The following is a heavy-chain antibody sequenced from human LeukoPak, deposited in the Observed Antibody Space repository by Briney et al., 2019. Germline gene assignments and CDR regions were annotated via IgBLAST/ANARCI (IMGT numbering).Heavy chain of an antibody. V-gene: IGHV3-21*01. CDR3: ATSMAQDVDAFHI. CDR2: ISSRSTYI. CDR1: RFTFSTYS. D-gene: IGHD2-21*01. Sequence: GGSLRLSCAASRFTFSTYSMNWVRQAPGKGLEWVSSISSRSTYIYYADSVKGRSTISRDNAKNSLYLQMNNLRAEDTAMFYCATSMAQDVDAFHIWGQGTMVTVSS. J-gene: IGHJ3*02.